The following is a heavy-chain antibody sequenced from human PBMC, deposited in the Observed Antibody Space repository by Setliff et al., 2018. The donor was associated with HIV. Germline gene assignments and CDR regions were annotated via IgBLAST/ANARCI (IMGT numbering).Heavy chain of an antibody. CDR3: AKKTAAYTSGSWLHY. J-gene: IGHJ4*02. V-gene: IGHV3-11*01. Sequence: GGSLRLSCAASGFTFSDYYISWIRQAPGKGLEWVSHISSRGHIIYYVDSVKGRFAISRDDAKNSLYLQMSSLRAEDTAVYYCAKKTAAYTSGSWLHYWGQGTLVTVSA. CDR2: ISSRGHII. D-gene: IGHD3-10*01. CDR1: GFTFSDYY.